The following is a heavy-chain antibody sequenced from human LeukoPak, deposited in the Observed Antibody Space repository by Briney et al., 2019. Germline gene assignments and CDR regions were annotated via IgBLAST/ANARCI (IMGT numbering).Heavy chain of an antibody. Sequence: GGSLRLSCAASGFTFSSYAMSWVRQAPGKGLEWVSGISDSGDITYYADSVKGRFTISRDNSKNTLYVQMNSLRVEDTAVYFCAKDRRGGSYYAATLDIWGPGTMVIVSS. CDR1: GFTFSSYA. V-gene: IGHV3-23*01. D-gene: IGHD1-26*01. CDR3: AKDRRGGSYYAATLDI. CDR2: ISDSGDIT. J-gene: IGHJ3*02.